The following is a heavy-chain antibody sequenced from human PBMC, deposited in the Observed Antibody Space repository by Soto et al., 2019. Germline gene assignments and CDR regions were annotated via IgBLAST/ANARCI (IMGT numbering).Heavy chain of an antibody. CDR1: GGTFSSYT. V-gene: IGHV1-69*08. Sequence: QVQLVQSGAEVKKPGSSVKVSCKASGGTFSSYTISWVRQAPGQGLEWMGRIIPIIGIANYAQKFQGRVTITADKSTSTAYMELSSLRSEDTAVYYCARDRGVHRLDAFDIWGQGTMVTVSS. D-gene: IGHD3-10*01. CDR2: IIPIIGIA. CDR3: ARDRGVHRLDAFDI. J-gene: IGHJ3*02.